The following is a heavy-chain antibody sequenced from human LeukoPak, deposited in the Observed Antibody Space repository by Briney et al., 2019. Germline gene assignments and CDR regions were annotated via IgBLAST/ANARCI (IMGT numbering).Heavy chain of an antibody. CDR3: ARGVYHSDTSGYYYGDAFDI. J-gene: IGHJ3*02. CDR2: INWNGGST. CDR1: GFTFRNYA. V-gene: IGHV3-20*04. Sequence: PGGSLRLSCAASGFTFRNYAMHWVRQAPGKGLEWVSGINWNGGSTDYADSVKGRFTISRDNAKNSLYLQMNSLRAEDTALYSCARGVYHSDTSGYYYGDAFDIWGPGTMVTVSS. D-gene: IGHD3-22*01.